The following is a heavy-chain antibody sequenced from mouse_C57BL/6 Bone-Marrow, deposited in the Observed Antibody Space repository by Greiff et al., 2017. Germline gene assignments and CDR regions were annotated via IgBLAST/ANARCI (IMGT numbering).Heavy chain of an antibody. J-gene: IGHJ3*01. V-gene: IGHV1-80*01. CDR2: IYPGDGDT. D-gene: IGHD2-4*01. CDR1: GYAFSSYW. CDR3: AREDDYPWFAY. Sequence: VMLVESGAELVKPGASVKISCKASGYAFSSYWMNWVKQRPGKGLEWIGQIYPGDGDTNYNGKFKGKATLTADKSSSTAYMQLSSLTSEDSAVYFCAREDDYPWFAYWGQGTLVTVSA.